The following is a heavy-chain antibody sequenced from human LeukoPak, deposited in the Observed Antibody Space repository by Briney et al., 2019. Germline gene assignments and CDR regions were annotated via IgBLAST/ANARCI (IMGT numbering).Heavy chain of an antibody. V-gene: IGHV3-23*01. CDR3: AKKAFRSAADKAPYFDY. J-gene: IGHJ4*02. Sequence: QPGGSLRLSCAASGFTFSSFAVSWVRQAPGKGLDWVSAISGTGGSTYYADSVKGRFTISRDNSMNTLSLQMNSLRAEDTAVYYCAKKAFRSAADKAPYFDYWGQGTLVTVSS. D-gene: IGHD6-13*01. CDR2: ISGTGGST. CDR1: GFTFSSFA.